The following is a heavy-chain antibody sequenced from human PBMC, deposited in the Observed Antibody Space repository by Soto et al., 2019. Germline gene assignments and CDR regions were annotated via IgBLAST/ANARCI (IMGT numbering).Heavy chain of an antibody. CDR3: ARGIFGVVTQAHYFDY. CDR1: GGSISSGGYS. J-gene: IGHJ4*02. D-gene: IGHD3-3*01. Sequence: QLQLQESGSGLVKPSQTLSLTCAVSGGSISSGGYSWSWIRQPPGKGLEWIGYIYHSGSTYYNPARKSRVTISVDRSKNPFSLKLSSVTAADTAVYYCARGIFGVVTQAHYFDYWGQGTLVTVSS. CDR2: IYHSGST. V-gene: IGHV4-30-2*01.